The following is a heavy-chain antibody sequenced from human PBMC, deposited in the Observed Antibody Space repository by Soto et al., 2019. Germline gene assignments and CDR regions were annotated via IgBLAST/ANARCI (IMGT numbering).Heavy chain of an antibody. CDR2: ISGSGGST. V-gene: IGHV3-23*01. CDR1: GFPFSSYA. J-gene: IGHJ4*02. CDR3: AKDLAVLDY. D-gene: IGHD2-8*01. Sequence: GVSMRVSCAASGFPFSSYARSWVSQAPGKGLEWVSAISGSGGSTYYADSVKGRFTISRDNSKNTLYLQMNSLRAEDTAVYYCAKDLAVLDYWGQGTLVTVSS.